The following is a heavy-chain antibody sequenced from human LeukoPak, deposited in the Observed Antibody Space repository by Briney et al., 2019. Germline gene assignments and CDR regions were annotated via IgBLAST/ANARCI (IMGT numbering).Heavy chain of an antibody. J-gene: IGHJ4*02. Sequence: GGSLRLSCEASGFTFSTFAMIWVRQAPGKGLEWVSTISPSGGVTFYSDSVRGRFTISRDYSKDTLFLQMNSLRAEDTALYYCAKAHVPTMIRGVVSSDWGQGTLVTVSS. CDR3: AKAHVPTMIRGVVSSD. V-gene: IGHV3-23*01. D-gene: IGHD3-10*01. CDR2: ISPSGGVT. CDR1: GFTFSTFA.